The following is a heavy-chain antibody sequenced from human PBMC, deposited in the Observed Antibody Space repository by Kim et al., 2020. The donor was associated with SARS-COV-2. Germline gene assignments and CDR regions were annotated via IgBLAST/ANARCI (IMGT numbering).Heavy chain of an antibody. V-gene: IGHV3-49*04. Sequence: GGSLRLSCTASGFTFGDYAMSWVRQAPGKGLEWVGFIRSNAYGGTTEYAASVKGRFTISRDDYKSIAYLQMNSLKNADTAVYYCTGAAVPADSFANYYY. D-gene: IGHD2-2*01. CDR2: IRSNAYGGTT. CDR3: TGAAVPADSFANYYY. J-gene: IGHJ6*01. CDR1: GFTFGDYA.